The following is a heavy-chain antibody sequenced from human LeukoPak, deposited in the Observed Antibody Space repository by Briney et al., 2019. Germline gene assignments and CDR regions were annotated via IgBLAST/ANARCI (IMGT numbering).Heavy chain of an antibody. CDR3: ARGLSKLSVRGVIRWGNWFDP. D-gene: IGHD3-10*01. J-gene: IGHJ5*02. Sequence: GASVKVPCKASGYTFTSYDINWVRQATGQGLEWMGWMNPNSGNTGYAQKFQGRVTMTRNTSISTAYMELSSLRSEDTAVYYCARGLSKLSVRGVIRWGNWFDPWGQGTLVTVSS. CDR2: MNPNSGNT. V-gene: IGHV1-8*01. CDR1: GYTFTSYD.